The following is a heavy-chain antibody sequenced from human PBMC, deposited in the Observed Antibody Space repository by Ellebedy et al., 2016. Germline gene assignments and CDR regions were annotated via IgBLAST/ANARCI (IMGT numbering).Heavy chain of an antibody. V-gene: IGHV4-59*01. J-gene: IGHJ5*02. CDR1: GGSISSYY. D-gene: IGHD6-25*01. Sequence: SETLSLTCTVSGGSISSYYWGWIRQPPGKGLEWLGYLYYSGNTNYNPSLKSRVTISVDTSKTQFSLKLSSVTAADTAVYYCARVRLWFDPWGQGTLVTVSS. CDR2: LYYSGNT. CDR3: ARVRLWFDP.